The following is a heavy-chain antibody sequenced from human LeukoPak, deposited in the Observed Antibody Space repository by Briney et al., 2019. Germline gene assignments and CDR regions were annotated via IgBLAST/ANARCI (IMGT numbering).Heavy chain of an antibody. CDR1: GFTFSSYW. J-gene: IGHJ6*04. CDR3: AREHDILTGYSGGYYYYYGMDV. CDR2: IKQDGSEK. Sequence: PGGSLRLSCAASGFTFSSYWMSWVRQAPGKGLEWVANIKQDGSEKYYVDSVKGRFTISRDNAKNSLYLQMNSLRAEDTAEYYCAREHDILTGYSGGYYYYYGMDVWGKGTTVTVSS. V-gene: IGHV3-7*03. D-gene: IGHD3-9*01.